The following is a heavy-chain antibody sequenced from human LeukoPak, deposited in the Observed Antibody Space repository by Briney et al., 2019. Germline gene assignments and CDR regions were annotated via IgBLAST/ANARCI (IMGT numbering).Heavy chain of an antibody. CDR1: GYTFTGYY. J-gene: IGHJ6*02. Sequence: GASVKVSCKASGYTFTGYYMHWVRRAPGQGLEWMGWINPNSGGTNYAQKFEGRVTMTRDTSISTVYMELSRLRSDDTAVYYCARGLAVAAYYYRYYGMDVWGQGTTVTVSS. V-gene: IGHV1-2*02. CDR2: INPNSGGT. CDR3: ARGLAVAAYYYRYYGMDV. D-gene: IGHD6-19*01.